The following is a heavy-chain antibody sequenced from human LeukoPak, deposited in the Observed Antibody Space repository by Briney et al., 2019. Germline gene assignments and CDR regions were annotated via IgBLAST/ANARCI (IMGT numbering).Heavy chain of an antibody. D-gene: IGHD6-13*01. J-gene: IGHJ4*02. CDR2: ISGSGGST. CDR1: GFTFSSYA. Sequence: GGALRLPCAASGFTFSSYAMSWARQAPGKGLEWVSAISGSGGSTYYADSVKGRFTISRDNSRNTLYLQMNSLRAEDTAVYYCARAADRSSDYWGQGTLVTVSS. V-gene: IGHV3-23*01. CDR3: ARAADRSSDY.